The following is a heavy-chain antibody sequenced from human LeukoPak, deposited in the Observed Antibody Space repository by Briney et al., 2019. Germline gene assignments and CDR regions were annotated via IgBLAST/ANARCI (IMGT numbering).Heavy chain of an antibody. V-gene: IGHV1-2*02. CDR2: INPNSGGT. J-gene: IGHJ5*02. CDR1: GYSFNDKY. CDR3: ARAGGRSWFDP. Sequence: GASVKVSCKASGYSFNDKYLHWVRQAPGQGLEWMGSINPNSGGTNYAQKFQGRVTMTTDTSMSTAYMELSRLTSDDTAVYYCARAGGRSWFDPRGQGTLVTVSS.